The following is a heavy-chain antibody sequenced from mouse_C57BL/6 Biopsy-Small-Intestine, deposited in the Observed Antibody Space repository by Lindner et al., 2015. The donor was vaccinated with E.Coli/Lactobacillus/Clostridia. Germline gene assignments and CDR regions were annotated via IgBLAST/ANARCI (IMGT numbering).Heavy chain of an antibody. CDR2: ISRGSSTI. J-gene: IGHJ4*01. Sequence: VQLQESGGGLVKPGGSRKLSCAASGFTFSDYGMHWVRQAPERGLEWVAYISRGSSTIYYADTVKGRFTISRDNAKNTLFLQMTSLRSEDTAMYYCARGDVGLHYALDYWGQGTSVTVSS. CDR3: ARGDVGLHYALDY. V-gene: IGHV5-17*01. CDR1: GFTFSDYG.